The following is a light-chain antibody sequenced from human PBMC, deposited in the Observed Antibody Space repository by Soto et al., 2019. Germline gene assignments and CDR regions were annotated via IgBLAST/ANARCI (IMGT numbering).Light chain of an antibody. CDR3: QQYNNWPGT. V-gene: IGKV3-15*01. CDR1: QSVSSN. Sequence: EIVMTQSPATLSVSPGERATLSCRASQSVSSNLAWYQQKPGQAPRLLIYGASTRATGIPARFSGSGSGTEFNLTISSRQSEDFAVYYCQQYNNWPGTFGPGTKVDIK. J-gene: IGKJ3*01. CDR2: GAS.